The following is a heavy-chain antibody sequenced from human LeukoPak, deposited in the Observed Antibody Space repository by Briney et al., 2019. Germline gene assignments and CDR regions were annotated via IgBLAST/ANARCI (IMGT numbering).Heavy chain of an antibody. CDR3: ARHYDFVPGDGMDV. J-gene: IGHJ6*02. D-gene: IGHD3-3*01. CDR2: ISYDGSNK. V-gene: IGHV3-30-3*01. CDR1: GFTFSSYA. Sequence: GGSLRLSCAASGFTFSSYAMHWVRQAPGKGLEWVAVISYDGSNKYYADSVKGRFTISRDNSKNTLYLQMNSLRAGDTAVYYCARHYDFVPGDGMDVWGQGTTVTVSS.